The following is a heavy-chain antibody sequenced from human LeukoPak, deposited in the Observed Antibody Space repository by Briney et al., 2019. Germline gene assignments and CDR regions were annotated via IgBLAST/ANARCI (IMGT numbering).Heavy chain of an antibody. D-gene: IGHD1-26*01. Sequence: SETLSLTCTVSGGYISTSNYYWGWIRQPPGKGLEWIGNIYYSGGTYYNPSLKSRVSLSLDTSMNQFSLKVNSLTVADTAVYYCASLCIVSTGCAFDIWGQGTMVTVSS. CDR2: IYYSGGT. V-gene: IGHV4-39*01. J-gene: IGHJ3*02. CDR1: GGYISTSNYY. CDR3: ASLCIVSTGCAFDI.